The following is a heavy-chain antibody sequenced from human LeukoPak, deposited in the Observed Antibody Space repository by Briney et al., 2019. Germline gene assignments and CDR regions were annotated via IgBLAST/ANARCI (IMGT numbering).Heavy chain of an antibody. Sequence: PGGSLRLSCAASGFTFSSYAMSWVRQAPGKGLEWVSAISGSGGSTYYADSVKGRFTISRDNSKNTLYLQMNSLRAEDTAVYYCAKDPDIVVVPALNSFDYWGQETLVTVSS. CDR3: AKDPDIVVVPALNSFDY. D-gene: IGHD2-2*01. J-gene: IGHJ4*02. V-gene: IGHV3-23*01. CDR1: GFTFSSYA. CDR2: ISGSGGST.